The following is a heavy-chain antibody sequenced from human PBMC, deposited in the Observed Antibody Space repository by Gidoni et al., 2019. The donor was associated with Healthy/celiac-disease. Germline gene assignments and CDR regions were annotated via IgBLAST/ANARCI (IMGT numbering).Heavy chain of an antibody. CDR2: ISSSSSYI. D-gene: IGHD6-19*01. V-gene: IGHV3-21*01. CDR1: GFTFSSYS. CDR3: AREVSSGWFGFDY. J-gene: IGHJ4*02. Sequence: EVQLVESGGGLVKPGGSLRLSCAASGFTFSSYSMNWVRQAPGKGLEWVSSISSSSSYIYYADSVKGRFTISRDNAKNSLYLQMNSLRAEDTAVYYCAREVSSGWFGFDYWGQGTLVTVSS.